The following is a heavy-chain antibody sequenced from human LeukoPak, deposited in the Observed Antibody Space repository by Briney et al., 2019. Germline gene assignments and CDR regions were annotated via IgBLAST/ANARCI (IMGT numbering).Heavy chain of an antibody. CDR2: IYPGDSDT. V-gene: IGHV5-51*01. CDR1: GYSFTSYW. CDR3: ARRASDTEDLDY. Sequence: ESLKISCKGSGYSFTSYWIAWVRQMPGKGLEWMGIIYPGDSDTRYSPSFQGQVTISADKSISIAYLQWNSLKASDTAIYYCARRASDTEDLDYWGQGTLDTVSS. J-gene: IGHJ4*02.